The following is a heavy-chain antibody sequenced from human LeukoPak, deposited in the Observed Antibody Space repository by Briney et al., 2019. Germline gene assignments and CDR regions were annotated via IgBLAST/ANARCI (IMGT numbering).Heavy chain of an antibody. CDR1: GFTFSSYS. Sequence: GGSLRLSCAASGFTFSSYSMNWVRQAPGKGLEWVSSISSSSSYIYYADSVKDRLTISRDNAKNSLYLQMNSLRAEDTAVYYCARDLRITIFDWGQGTLVTVSS. CDR2: ISSSSSYI. D-gene: IGHD3-9*01. J-gene: IGHJ4*02. V-gene: IGHV3-21*01. CDR3: ARDLRITIFD.